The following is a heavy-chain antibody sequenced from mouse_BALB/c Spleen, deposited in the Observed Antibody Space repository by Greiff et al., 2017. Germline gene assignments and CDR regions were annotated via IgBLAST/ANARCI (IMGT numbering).Heavy chain of an antibody. CDR3: ARHYYGYVRDAMDY. D-gene: IGHD1-2*01. CDR1: GFTFSSYT. Sequence: DVKVEESGGGLVQPGGSLKLSCAASGFTFSSYTMSWVRQTPEKRLEWVAYISNGGGSTYYPDTVKGRFTISRNNAKNTLYLQMSSLKSEDTAMYYCARHYYGYVRDAMDYWGQGTSVTVSS. J-gene: IGHJ4*01. V-gene: IGHV5-12-2*01. CDR2: ISNGGGST.